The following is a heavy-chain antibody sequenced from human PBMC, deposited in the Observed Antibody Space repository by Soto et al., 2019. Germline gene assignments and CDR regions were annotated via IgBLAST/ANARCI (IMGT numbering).Heavy chain of an antibody. V-gene: IGHV1-18*01. CDR3: ARGVGSGSHYNQYNWFDP. CDR2: ISAYNGST. CDR1: GYTFTNYG. Sequence: ASVKVSCKASGYTFTNYGISWVRQAPGQGLEWMGWISAYNGSTKYAQKLQGRVTMTTDTSTSTAYMELRSLRSDDTAVYYCARGVGSGSHYNQYNWFDPWGQGTLVTVSS. J-gene: IGHJ5*02. D-gene: IGHD3-10*01.